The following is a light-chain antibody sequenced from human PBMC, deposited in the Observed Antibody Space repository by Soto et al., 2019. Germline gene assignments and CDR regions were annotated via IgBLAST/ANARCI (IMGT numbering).Light chain of an antibody. Sequence: VFTHSPGTLSLSPGERATLSCRASQSVSSSYLAWYQQKPGQAPRLLIYGASSRATDTPARFSGSGSVTEFALTISSLQSEDFAVYYCQQYNNWRITFGQGTRLEI. CDR2: GAS. J-gene: IGKJ5*01. V-gene: IGKV3D-15*01. CDR1: QSVSSSY. CDR3: QQYNNWRIT.